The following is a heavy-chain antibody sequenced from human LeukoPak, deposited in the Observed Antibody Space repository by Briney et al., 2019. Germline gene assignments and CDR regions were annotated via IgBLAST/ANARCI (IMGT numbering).Heavy chain of an antibody. CDR2: INSDGSST. V-gene: IGHV3-74*01. CDR1: GFTFSNYW. CDR3: ATNGGYRFDY. J-gene: IGHJ4*02. Sequence: QPGGSLRLSCVASGFTFSNYWMHWVRQAPGKGLVWVSHINSDGSSTTYADSVKGRFTISRDNAKNTLYLQMNSLRAEDTAVYYCATNGGYRFDYWGQGTLVTVSS. D-gene: IGHD2-8*01.